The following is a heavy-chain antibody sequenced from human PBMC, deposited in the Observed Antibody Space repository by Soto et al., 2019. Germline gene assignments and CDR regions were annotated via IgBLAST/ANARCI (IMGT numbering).Heavy chain of an antibody. V-gene: IGHV3-33*01. D-gene: IGHD6-13*01. CDR3: AREIAAAGTLSYYYYMDV. CDR2: IWDDGSNK. CDR1: GFTFSSYG. J-gene: IGHJ6*03. Sequence: QVQLVESGGGVVQPGRSLRLSCAASGFTFSSYGMHWVRQAPGKGLEWVAVIWDDGSNKYYADSVQGRFTISRDNSKNTLYLQMNSLRAEDKAVYYCAREIAAAGTLSYYYYMDVWGKGTTVTVSS.